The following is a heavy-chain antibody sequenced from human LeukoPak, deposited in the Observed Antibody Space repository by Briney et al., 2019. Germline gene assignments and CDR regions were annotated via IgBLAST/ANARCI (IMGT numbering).Heavy chain of an antibody. V-gene: IGHV5-51*01. D-gene: IGHD6-13*01. CDR3: AGQTDSSSWYRSFGY. Sequence: GESLKISCKGSGYSFTSYWIGWVRQMPGKGLEWMGIIYPGDSDTRYSPSFQGQVTISADKSISTAYLQWSSLKASDTAMYYCAGQTDSSSWYRSFGYWGQGTLVTVSS. CDR2: IYPGDSDT. CDR1: GYSFTSYW. J-gene: IGHJ4*02.